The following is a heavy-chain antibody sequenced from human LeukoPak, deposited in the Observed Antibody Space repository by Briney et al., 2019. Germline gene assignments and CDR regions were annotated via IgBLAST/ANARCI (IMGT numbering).Heavy chain of an antibody. V-gene: IGHV4-34*01. CDR1: GGSFSGYY. CDR3: ARTIFGVVMAPFDY. J-gene: IGHJ4*02. Sequence: SETLSLTCAVYGGSFSGYYWSWIRQPPGEGLEWIGEINHSGSTNYNPSLKSRVTISVDTSKNQFSLKLSSVTAADTAVYYCARTIFGVVMAPFDYWGQGTLVTVSS. CDR2: INHSGST. D-gene: IGHD3-3*01.